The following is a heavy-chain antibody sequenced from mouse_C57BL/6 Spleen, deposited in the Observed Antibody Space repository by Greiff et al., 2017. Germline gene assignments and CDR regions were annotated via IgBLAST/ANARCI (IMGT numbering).Heavy chain of an antibody. V-gene: IGHV1-63*01. J-gene: IGHJ4*01. Sequence: QVQLKESGAELVRPGTSVKMSCKASGYTFTNYWIGWAKQRPGHGLEWIGDIYPGGGYTNYNEKFKGKATLTADKSSSTAYMQFSSLTSEDSAIYYCARRMDYSNYGAMDYWGQGTSVTVSS. CDR1: GYTFTNYW. CDR2: IYPGGGYT. D-gene: IGHD2-5*01. CDR3: ARRMDYSNYGAMDY.